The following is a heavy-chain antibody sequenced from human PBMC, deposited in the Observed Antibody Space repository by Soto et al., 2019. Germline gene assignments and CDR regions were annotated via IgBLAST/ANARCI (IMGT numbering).Heavy chain of an antibody. D-gene: IGHD2-2*01. CDR3: ARPSRVVVPDAKGDYYYGMDV. Sequence: GGSLRLSCAASGFTFSSYWMSWVRQAPGKGLEWVANIKQDGSEKYYVDSVKGRFTISRDNAKNSLYLQMNSLRAEDTAVYYCARPSRVVVPDAKGDYYYGMDVWGQGTTVTVSS. CDR1: GFTFSSYW. J-gene: IGHJ6*02. V-gene: IGHV3-7*01. CDR2: IKQDGSEK.